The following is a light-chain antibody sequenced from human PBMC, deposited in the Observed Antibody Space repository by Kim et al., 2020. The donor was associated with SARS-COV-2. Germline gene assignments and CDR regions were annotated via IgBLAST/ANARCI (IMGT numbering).Light chain of an antibody. CDR1: HSVLYTSSSKSH. V-gene: IGKV4-1*01. CDR3: QQYYSPPYT. J-gene: IGKJ2*01. CDR2: WAS. Sequence: RATIHCKSSHSVLYTSSSKSHLAWYQHKPGQPPKLLIYWASTRESGVPDRFSGSGSGTDFALTISSLQAEDLAVYYCQQYYSPPYTFGQGTKLEI.